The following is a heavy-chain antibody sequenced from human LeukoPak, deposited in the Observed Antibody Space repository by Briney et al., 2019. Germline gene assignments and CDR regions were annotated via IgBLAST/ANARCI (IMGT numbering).Heavy chain of an antibody. D-gene: IGHD3-10*01. J-gene: IGHJ2*01. Sequence: ASVKVSCKASGYIITGYLIFWVRQAPGQGLEWMGCIDPGIGNIVYSEKFQGRVTMTGDPSSSTVYMELRSLRSDDTAVYYCSRGGVSGPLGYFDVWGRGTLVTVSS. CDR3: SRGGVSGPLGYFDV. CDR2: IDPGIGNI. V-gene: IGHV1-2*02. CDR1: GYIITGYL.